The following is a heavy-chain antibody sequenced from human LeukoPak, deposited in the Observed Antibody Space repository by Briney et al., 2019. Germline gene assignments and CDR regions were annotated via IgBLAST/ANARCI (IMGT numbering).Heavy chain of an antibody. V-gene: IGHV3-7*01. J-gene: IGHJ4*02. D-gene: IGHD2-2*01. CDR2: IKEDGSDK. Sequence: GGSLRLSCAASGFTFSNYWMSRVRQAPGKGLEWVANIKEDGSDKYYVDSMKGRFTISRDNAKNSLYLQVNSLRAEDTAVYYCAREVPSGVLDYWGQGTLVTVSS. CDR3: AREVPSGVLDY. CDR1: GFTFSNYW.